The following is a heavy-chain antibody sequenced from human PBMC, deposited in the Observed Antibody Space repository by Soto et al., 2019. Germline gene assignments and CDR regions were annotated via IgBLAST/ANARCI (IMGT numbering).Heavy chain of an antibody. CDR3: ARYKSNYYYGMDV. V-gene: IGHV4-59*01. D-gene: IGHD1-20*01. Sequence: QVQLQESGPGLVKPSETLSLTCTVSGGSISSYYRSWILQPPGKGLECIGYIYYSGITNYNPSLKSRVTISVDTSKNQFALKLSSVTAADTAVYYCARYKSNYYYGMDVWGQGTTVTVSS. CDR2: IYYSGIT. CDR1: GGSISSYY. J-gene: IGHJ6*02.